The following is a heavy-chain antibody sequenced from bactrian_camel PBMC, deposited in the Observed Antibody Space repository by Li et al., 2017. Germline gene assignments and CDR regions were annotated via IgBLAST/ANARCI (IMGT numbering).Heavy chain of an antibody. CDR3: AADFVNKQLARSYDY. V-gene: IGHV3S40*01. J-gene: IGHJ4*01. D-gene: IGHD7*01. CDR1: GYTYSAHC. Sequence: VQLVESGGGSVQAGGSLRLSCAFSGYTYSAHCIGWFSQAPGKEREGVARIATGSGNTYYADSVKGRFTISQDNAKNTVYLQMNSLKPEDTAMYYCAADFVNKQLARSYDYWGQGTQVTVS. CDR2: IATGSGNT.